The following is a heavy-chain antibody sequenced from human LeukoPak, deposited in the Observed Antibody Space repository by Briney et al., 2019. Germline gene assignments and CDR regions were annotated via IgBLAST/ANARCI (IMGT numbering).Heavy chain of an antibody. CDR1: GYTFTSYG. CDR2: ISAYNGNT. J-gene: IGHJ4*02. V-gene: IGHV1-18*01. Sequence: GASVKVSCKASGYTFTSYGISWVRQAPGQGLEWMGWISAYNGNTNYAQKLQGRVTMTTDASTSTAYMELRSLRSDDTAVYYCARAKDSSGYYLLYYFDYCGQGTLVTVSS. D-gene: IGHD3-22*01. CDR3: ARAKDSSGYYLLYYFDY.